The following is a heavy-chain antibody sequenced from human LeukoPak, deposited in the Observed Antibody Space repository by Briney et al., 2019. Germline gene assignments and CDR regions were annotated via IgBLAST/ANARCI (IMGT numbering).Heavy chain of an antibody. V-gene: IGHV5-51*01. CDR2: IYPGDSDT. CDR3: ALYSGYCSGGSCYFDY. J-gene: IGHJ4*02. Sequence: GESLKISCKGSGYSFTSYWIGWVRQMPGKGLEWMEIIYPGDSDTRYSPSFQGQVTISADKSISTAYLQWSSLKASDTAMYYCALYSGYCSGGSCYFDYWGQGTLVTVSS. CDR1: GYSFTSYW. D-gene: IGHD2-15*01.